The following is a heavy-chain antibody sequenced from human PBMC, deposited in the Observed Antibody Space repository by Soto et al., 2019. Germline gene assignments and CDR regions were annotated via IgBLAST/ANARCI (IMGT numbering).Heavy chain of an antibody. D-gene: IGHD3-10*01. V-gene: IGHV4-34*01. J-gene: IGHJ6*03. CDR2: INDSDNI. CDR3: ARGLILWFGELSRRGGYYYDMDV. Sequence: QVKLQQWGAGLLKPSETLSLTCAVYGGSFSGYQWTWIRQTPGKGLEWIGEINDSDNINYNPSLKSRITILLDTTKKQISLKLSSVTAADSAVYYCARGLILWFGELSRRGGYYYDMDVWGKGTKVTVSS. CDR1: GGSFSGYQ.